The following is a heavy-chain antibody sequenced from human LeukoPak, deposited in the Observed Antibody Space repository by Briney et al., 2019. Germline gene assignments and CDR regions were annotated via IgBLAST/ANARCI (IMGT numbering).Heavy chain of an antibody. D-gene: IGHD4-17*01. CDR1: GFTFSSYG. Sequence: GGSLRLSCAASGFTFSSYGMHWVRQAPGKGLEWVAVISYDGSNKYYADSVKGRFTISRDNSKNTLYLQMNSLRAEDTAVYYCAKDLPYTVTTGIDYWGQGTLVTVSS. V-gene: IGHV3-30*18. CDR3: AKDLPYTVTTGIDY. CDR2: ISYDGSNK. J-gene: IGHJ4*02.